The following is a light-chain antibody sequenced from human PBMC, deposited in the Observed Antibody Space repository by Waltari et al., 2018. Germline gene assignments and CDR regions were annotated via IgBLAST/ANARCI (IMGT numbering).Light chain of an antibody. CDR3: QQYYSYPRAT. V-gene: IGKV1-8*01. CDR2: AAS. Sequence: AIRMTQSPSSFPASTGDRVTITCRASPGISSYLAWYQQKPGKAPKPLIYAASTLQSGVPSRFSGSGSGTDFTLTISCLQSEDFATYYCQQYYSYPRATFGQGTKLEIK. J-gene: IGKJ2*01. CDR1: PGISSY.